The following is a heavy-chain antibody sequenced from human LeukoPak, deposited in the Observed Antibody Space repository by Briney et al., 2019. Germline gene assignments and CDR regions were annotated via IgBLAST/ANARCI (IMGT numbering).Heavy chain of an antibody. CDR3: ARHTAMVYGWFDP. D-gene: IGHD5-18*01. CDR2: INPSGGST. V-gene: IGHV1-46*01. CDR1: GYTLTSYY. J-gene: IGHJ5*02. Sequence: ASVKVSCKASGYTLTSYYMHWVRQAPGQGLEWMGIINPSGGSTSYAQKFQGRVTLTRDMSTSTVYMELSSLRSEDTAVYYCARHTAMVYGWFDPWGQGTLVTVSS.